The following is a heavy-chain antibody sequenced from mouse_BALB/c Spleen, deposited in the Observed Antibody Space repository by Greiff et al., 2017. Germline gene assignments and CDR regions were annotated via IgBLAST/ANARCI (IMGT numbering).Heavy chain of an antibody. Sequence: GGGLVQPKGSLKLSCAASGFTFNTNAMNWVRQAPGKGLEWVARIRSKSNNYATYYADSVKDRFTISRDDSQSMLYLQMNNLKTEDTAMYYCVRVRDDFAMDYWGQGTSVTVSS. CDR3: VRVRDDFAMDY. J-gene: IGHJ4*01. V-gene: IGHV10S3*01. D-gene: IGHD2-4*01. CDR1: GFTFNTNA. CDR2: IRSKSNNYAT.